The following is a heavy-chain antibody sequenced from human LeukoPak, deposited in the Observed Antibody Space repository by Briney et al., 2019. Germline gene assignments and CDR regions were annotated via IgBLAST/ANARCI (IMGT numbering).Heavy chain of an antibody. V-gene: IGHV3-21*01. D-gene: IGHD3-10*01. J-gene: IGHJ3*02. CDR3: ARDEGYGSGSFDI. Sequence: GGSLRLSCAASGFTFSSYSMNWVRQAPGKGLESVSSISSSSSYIYYADSVKGRFTISRDNAKNSLYMQMNSLRAEDTAVYYCARDEGYGSGSFDIWGQGTMVTVSS. CDR1: GFTFSSYS. CDR2: ISSSSSYI.